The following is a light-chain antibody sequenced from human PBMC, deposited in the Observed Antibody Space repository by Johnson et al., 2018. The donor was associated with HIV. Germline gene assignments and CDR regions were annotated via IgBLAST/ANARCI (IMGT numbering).Light chain of an antibody. CDR3: GTWDSSLSAYV. CDR1: SSNVDNNY. J-gene: IGLJ1*01. Sequence: QSVLTQPPSVSAAPGQKVTIYCSGTSSNVDNNYVSWYQQLPGTAPKLLIYENNKRPSGIPDRFSGSKSGTSATLGITGLQTGDEADYYCGTWDSSLSAYVFGTGTKVTVL. V-gene: IGLV1-51*02. CDR2: ENN.